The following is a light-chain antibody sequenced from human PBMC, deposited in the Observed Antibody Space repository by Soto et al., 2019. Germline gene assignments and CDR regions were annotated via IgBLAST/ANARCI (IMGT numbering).Light chain of an antibody. V-gene: IGKV1-5*01. CDR2: AAS. CDR1: QSISTY. J-gene: IGKJ1*01. CDR3: RQYNSYSWT. Sequence: DYKMSQSLSALSASAGVRVTITFRASQSISTYLHWYQQKPGKAPNLLIYAASTLQSGVPSRFSGSGSGTEFTLTISSLQPDDFAPYYCRQYNSYSWTFGQGTKVDIK.